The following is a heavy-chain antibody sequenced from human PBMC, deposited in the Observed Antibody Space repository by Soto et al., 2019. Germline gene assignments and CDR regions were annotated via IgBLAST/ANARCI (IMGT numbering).Heavy chain of an antibody. V-gene: IGHV3-30-3*01. J-gene: IGHJ4*02. CDR2: ITYDGSNQ. Sequence: GGSLRLSCAASGFIFSSYTIHWVRHAPCKGLEWVGVITYDGSNQYYADSVKGRFTISRDNSRNMLFLQMNSLRPDDTAVYYCARAPSGGYPEFDYWGPRSLVAVSS. CDR3: ARAPSGGYPEFDY. D-gene: IGHD6-25*01. CDR1: GFIFSSYT.